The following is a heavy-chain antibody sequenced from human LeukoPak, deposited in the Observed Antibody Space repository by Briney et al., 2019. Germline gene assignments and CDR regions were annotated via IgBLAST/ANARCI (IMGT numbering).Heavy chain of an antibody. D-gene: IGHD1-7*01. V-gene: IGHV3-30*18. CDR1: GFTFSPYG. Sequence: GRSLRLSCTASGFTFSPYGMHWVRQTPGKGLEWMAVISYDGSKKYYADSVKGRFTISRDNSKNTLYLQMNSLRAEDTAVYYCAKDLGTWPPEAFGIWGQGTMVTVSS. J-gene: IGHJ3*02. CDR3: AKDLGTWPPEAFGI. CDR2: ISYDGSKK.